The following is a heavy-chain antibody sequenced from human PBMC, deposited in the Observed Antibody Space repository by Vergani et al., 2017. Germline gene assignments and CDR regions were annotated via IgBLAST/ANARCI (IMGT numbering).Heavy chain of an antibody. CDR2: ISSNGGST. CDR3: VKGIGCRDSGSSLIFQH. J-gene: IGHJ1*01. Sequence: EVQLVESGGGLVQPGGSLRLSCSASGFTFSSYAMHWVRQAPGKGLEYVSAISSNGGSTYYADSVKGRFPISRDNSKNTLYLQMSSLRAEDTAVYYCVKGIGCRDSGSSLIFQHWGQGTLVTVSS. V-gene: IGHV3-64D*06. CDR1: GFTFSSYA. D-gene: IGHD1-26*01.